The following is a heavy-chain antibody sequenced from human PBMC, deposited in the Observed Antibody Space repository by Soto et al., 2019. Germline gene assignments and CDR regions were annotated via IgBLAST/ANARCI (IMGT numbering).Heavy chain of an antibody. D-gene: IGHD6-19*01. V-gene: IGHV4-61*01. CDR2: IYYSGST. Sequence: PSETLSLTCTVSGGSVSSGSYYWSWIRQPPGKGLEWIGYIYYSGSTNYNPSLKSRVTISVDTSKNQFSLKLSSVTAADTAVYYCARGRGAARLAVLFAWPPNHFWGQGALVTVSS. CDR3: ARGRGAARLAVLFAWPPNHF. CDR1: GGSVSSGSYY. J-gene: IGHJ4*02.